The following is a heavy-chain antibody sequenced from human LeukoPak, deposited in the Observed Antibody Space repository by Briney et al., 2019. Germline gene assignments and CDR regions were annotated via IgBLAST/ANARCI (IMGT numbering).Heavy chain of an antibody. CDR3: ARNTNFADATNSDAFDI. J-gene: IGHJ3*02. D-gene: IGHD5-12*01. CDR1: GGSISRNY. Sequence: SETLSLTCTVSGGSISRNYWSWIRQAPGKGLEWIAYMYYTGATNYSPSLRSRLTTSIDTSKSQFSLRLTSVTAADTAVYYCARNTNFADATNSDAFDIWGQGTMVTVSP. V-gene: IGHV4-59*13. CDR2: MYYTGAT.